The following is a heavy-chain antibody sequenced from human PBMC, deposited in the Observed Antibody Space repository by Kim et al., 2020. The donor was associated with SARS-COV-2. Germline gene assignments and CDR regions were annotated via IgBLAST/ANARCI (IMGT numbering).Heavy chain of an antibody. CDR3: ARDYGSYVWEDY. CDR2: INAGNGNT. Sequence: ASVKVSCKASGYTFTSYAMHWVRQAPGQRLEWMGWINAGNGNTKYSQKFQGRVTITRDTSASTAYMELSSLRSEDTAVYYCARDYGSYVWEDYWGQGTLVTVSS. CDR1: GYTFTSYA. V-gene: IGHV1-3*01. J-gene: IGHJ4*02. D-gene: IGHD3-10*01.